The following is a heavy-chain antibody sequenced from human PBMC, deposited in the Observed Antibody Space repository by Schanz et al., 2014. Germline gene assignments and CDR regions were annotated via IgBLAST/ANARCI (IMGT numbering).Heavy chain of an antibody. Sequence: QVQLVQSGAELRKPGTSVKVSCKTSGYTFSNDDINWVRQAIGQGPEWMGWMQPDSGKTHYAEKFQGRVAMTRDVSISTAYMDVSSLRSEDTAVYYCASSGAGYSSSWDFDYWGQGTLVIVSS. V-gene: IGHV1-8*01. CDR3: ASSGAGYSSSWDFDY. CDR1: GYTFSNDD. CDR2: MQPDSGKT. J-gene: IGHJ4*02. D-gene: IGHD6-13*01.